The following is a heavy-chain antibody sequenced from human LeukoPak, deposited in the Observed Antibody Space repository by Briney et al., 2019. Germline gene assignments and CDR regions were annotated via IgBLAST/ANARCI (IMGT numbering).Heavy chain of an antibody. V-gene: IGHV1-18*01. CDR1: DYTFPTYG. CDR2: INAYNGDT. Sequence: ASMKVSXKASDYTFPTYGISWVRQAPGQGLEWMGWINAYNGDTNYAQKFQGRVTMTTDTSTSTAYMELRSLRSDDTAVYYCEGGGLWFGELPFDPWGQGTLVTVSS. J-gene: IGHJ5*02. CDR3: EGGGLWFGELPFDP. D-gene: IGHD3-10*01.